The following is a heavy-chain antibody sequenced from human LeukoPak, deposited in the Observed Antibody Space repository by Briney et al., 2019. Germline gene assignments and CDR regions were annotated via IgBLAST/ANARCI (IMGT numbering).Heavy chain of an antibody. V-gene: IGHV3-7*01. CDR2: IKQDGSEK. J-gene: IGHJ4*02. CDR3: ASPRVPAAIYRLYFDY. Sequence: GGSLRLSCAASGFTFSSYWMSWVRQAPGKGLEWVANIKQDGSEKCYVDSVKGRFTISRDNAKNSLYLQMNSLRAEDTAVYYCASPRVPAAIYRLYFDYWGQGTLVTVSS. CDR1: GFTFSSYW. D-gene: IGHD2-2*02.